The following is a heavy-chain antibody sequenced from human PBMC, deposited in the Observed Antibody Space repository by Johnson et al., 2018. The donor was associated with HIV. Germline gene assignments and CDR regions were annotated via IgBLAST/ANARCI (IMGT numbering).Heavy chain of an antibody. Sequence: QVQLVESGGGVVRPGGSLSLSCAASGFTFNSFGVHWVRQAPGKGLEWVAFIRDDGSNEDYADSVKGRFTLFRDNSKNTLYLQMNSLSAEDTAVYYCARGRPDDYGGNADGAFDIWGQGTMVTVSS. D-gene: IGHD4-23*01. V-gene: IGHV3-30*02. CDR3: ARGRPDDYGGNADGAFDI. CDR1: GFTFNSFG. CDR2: IRDDGSNE. J-gene: IGHJ3*02.